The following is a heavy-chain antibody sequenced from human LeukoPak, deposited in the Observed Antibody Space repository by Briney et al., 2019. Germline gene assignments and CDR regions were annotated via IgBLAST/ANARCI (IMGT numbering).Heavy chain of an antibody. D-gene: IGHD6-19*01. J-gene: IGHJ4*02. CDR2: ISWNSGSI. V-gene: IGHV3-9*01. Sequence: TGGSLRLSCAASGFTFDDYAMHWVRQAPGKGLEWVSGISWNSGSIGYADSVKGRFTISRDNAKNSLYLQMNSLRAEDTALYYCAKSASGLGPLDFDYWGQGTLVTVSS. CDR3: AKSASGLGPLDFDY. CDR1: GFTFDDYA.